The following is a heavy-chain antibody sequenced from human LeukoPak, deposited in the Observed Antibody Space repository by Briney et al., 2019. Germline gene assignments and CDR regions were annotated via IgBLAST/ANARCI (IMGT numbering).Heavy chain of an antibody. J-gene: IGHJ4*02. CDR2: IDSSGGGI. V-gene: IGHV3-23*01. D-gene: IGHD6-6*01. CDR3: AKYRVSAPPPRDFDY. Sequence: GGSLRLSCEASGFTFINYAMTWVRQGPGKGLEWVSVIDSSGGGIHYADAVKGRFIVSRDNSKSTVFLQMNSLRAEDTAVYYCAKYRVSAPPPRDFDYWGQGTLVTVSS. CDR1: GFTFINYA.